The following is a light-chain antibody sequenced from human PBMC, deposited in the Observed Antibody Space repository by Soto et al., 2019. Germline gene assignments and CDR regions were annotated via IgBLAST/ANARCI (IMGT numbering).Light chain of an antibody. CDR2: GSS. CDR1: QTVSNKY. V-gene: IGKV3-20*01. CDR3: QQYGSSPPYT. Sequence: EVVLTQSPGTLSLSPGARATLSGRAIQTVSNKYLAWYQQKPGQAPRLLTFGSSDRATGIPARFSGSGSGTDFTITISRLEPEDFAVYYVQQYGSSPPYTFGQGTNLEIK. J-gene: IGKJ2*01.